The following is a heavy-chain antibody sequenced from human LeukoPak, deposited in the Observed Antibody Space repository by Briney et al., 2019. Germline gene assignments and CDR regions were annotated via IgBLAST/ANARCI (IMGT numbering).Heavy chain of an antibody. Sequence: SETLSLTCAVYGGSFSGYYWSWIRQPPGEGLEWIGEINHSGSTNYNPSLKSRVTISVDTSKNQFSLKLSSVTAADTAVYYCATDYYDSSGYYYDYWGQGTLVTVSS. D-gene: IGHD3-22*01. CDR2: INHSGST. CDR1: GGSFSGYY. V-gene: IGHV4-34*01. CDR3: ATDYYDSSGYYYDY. J-gene: IGHJ4*02.